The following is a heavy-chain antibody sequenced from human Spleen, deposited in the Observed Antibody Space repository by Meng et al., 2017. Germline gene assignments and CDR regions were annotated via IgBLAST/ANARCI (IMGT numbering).Heavy chain of an antibody. CDR3: ARDHGLGILY. Sequence: GGSLRLSCAASGFSVSHNYMSWVRQAPGKGLEWVSAISGSGDNTYYVDSVKGRFTISRDNSKNTLYLQLNSLRAEDTAVYYCARDHGLGILYWGQGTLVTVSS. J-gene: IGHJ4*02. CDR1: GFSVSHNY. D-gene: IGHD7-27*01. CDR2: ISGSGDNT. V-gene: IGHV3-23*01.